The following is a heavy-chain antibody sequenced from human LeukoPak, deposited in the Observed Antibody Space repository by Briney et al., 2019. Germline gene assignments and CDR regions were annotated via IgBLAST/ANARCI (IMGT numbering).Heavy chain of an antibody. D-gene: IGHD3-10*01. Sequence: PSETLSLTCTVSGGSISTGGYYWVWVRQPPGKGLEWIGTIRYSGSTYYNASLKSRVAISVDTSKKLLSLMLSSVTAADTAVYYCARAKLAARHYYGSGSYYTTPFYFDYWGQGTLVTVSS. V-gene: IGHV4-39*01. CDR2: IRYSGST. J-gene: IGHJ4*02. CDR1: GGSISTGGYY. CDR3: ARAKLAARHYYGSGSYYTTPFYFDY.